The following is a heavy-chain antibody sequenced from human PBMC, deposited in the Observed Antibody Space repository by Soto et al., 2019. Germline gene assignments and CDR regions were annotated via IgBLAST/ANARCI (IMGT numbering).Heavy chain of an antibody. CDR1: GYSVSSYW. CDR3: ARVPGYSSSWYSIDY. J-gene: IGHJ4*02. CDR2: IYPGDSDT. Sequence: GESVQISCKGCGYSVSSYWIGWVRQMPGKGLEWMGIIYPGDSDTRYSPSFQGQVTISADKSISTAYLQWSSLKASDTAMYYCARVPGYSSSWYSIDYWGQGTLVTVSS. D-gene: IGHD6-13*01. V-gene: IGHV5-51*01.